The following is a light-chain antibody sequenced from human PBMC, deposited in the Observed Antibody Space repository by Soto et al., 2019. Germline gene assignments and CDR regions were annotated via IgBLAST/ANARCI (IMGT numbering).Light chain of an antibody. J-gene: IGLJ1*01. Sequence: QSALTQPASVSGSPGQSITISCTGTSRDIGTSNLVSWYQQYPGKAPKLMIYEVTERPSGISYRFSGSKSGNTASLTFSGLSPLDDDDYYCYSFTGFSACSIFFGAGTKVTVL. V-gene: IGLV2-23*02. CDR3: YSFTGFSACSIF. CDR2: EVT. CDR1: SRDIGTSNL.